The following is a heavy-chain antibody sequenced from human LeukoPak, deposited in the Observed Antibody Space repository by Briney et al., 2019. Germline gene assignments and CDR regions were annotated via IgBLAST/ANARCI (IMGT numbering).Heavy chain of an antibody. CDR2: INWNGGST. V-gene: IGHV3-20*04. CDR3: ARDREMGAVADYFDY. J-gene: IGHJ4*02. Sequence: GGSLRLSCAASGFTFDDYGMSWVRQAPGKGLEWVSGINWNGGSTGYADSVKGRFTISRDNAKNSLYLQMNSLRAEDTAVYYCARDREMGAVADYFDYWGQGTLVTVSS. D-gene: IGHD6-19*01. CDR1: GFTFDDYG.